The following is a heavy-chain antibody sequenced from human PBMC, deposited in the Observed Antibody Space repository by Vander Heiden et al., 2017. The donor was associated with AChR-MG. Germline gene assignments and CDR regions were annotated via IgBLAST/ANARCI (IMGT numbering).Heavy chain of an antibody. CDR1: GYTFTSYG. CDR2: ISAYNGNT. V-gene: IGHV1-18*01. D-gene: IGHD1-26*01. Sequence: QVQLVQSGAEVKKPGASVKVSCKASGYTFTSYGISWVRQAPGQGLEWMGWISAYNGNTNYAQKLQGRVTMTTDTSTSTAYMELRSLRSDDTAVYYCARDTVCVYSGSYCGAFDIWGQGTMVTVSS. CDR3: ARDTVCVYSGSYCGAFDI. J-gene: IGHJ3*02.